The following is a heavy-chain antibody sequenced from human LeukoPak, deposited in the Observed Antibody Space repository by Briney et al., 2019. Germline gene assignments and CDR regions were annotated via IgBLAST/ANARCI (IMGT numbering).Heavy chain of an antibody. CDR2: MNPNSGNT. D-gene: IGHD3-3*01. CDR3: ARGMDYDFWSGYYLWFDP. Sequence: ASVKVSCKASGYTFTSYDINWVLQATGQGLEWMGWMNPNSGNTGYAQKFQGRVTMTRNTSISTAYMELSSLRSEDTAVYYCARGMDYDFWSGYYLWFDPWGQGTLVTVSS. J-gene: IGHJ5*02. CDR1: GYTFTSYD. V-gene: IGHV1-8*01.